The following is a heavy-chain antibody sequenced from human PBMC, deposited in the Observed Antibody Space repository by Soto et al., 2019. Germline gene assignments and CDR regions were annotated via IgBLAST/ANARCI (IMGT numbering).Heavy chain of an antibody. V-gene: IGHV1-46*01. CDR3: ARDSSGSDFDY. CDR2: INPSGGST. CDR1: GYTFTSYY. Sequence: ASVKVSCKASGYTFTSYYMHWVRQAPGQGLEWMGIINPSGGSTSYAQKLQGRVTMTTDTSTSTAYMELRSLRSDDTAVYYCARDSSGSDFDYWGQGTLVTVSS. J-gene: IGHJ4*02. D-gene: IGHD6-19*01.